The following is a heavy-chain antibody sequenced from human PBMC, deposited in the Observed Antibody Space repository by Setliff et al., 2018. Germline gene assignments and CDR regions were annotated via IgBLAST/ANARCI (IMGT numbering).Heavy chain of an antibody. CDR1: GYTFTGYY. J-gene: IGHJ6*03. CDR2: INPNSGGT. V-gene: IGHV1-2*06. D-gene: IGHD1-26*01. CDR3: ARGRGSYYYYMDV. Sequence: ASVKVSCKASGYTFTGYYMHWVRQAPGQGLEWMGRINPNSGGTNYAQKFQGRVTMTRDTSISTAYMELSRLRSDDTAVYSCARGRGSYYYYMDVWGKGTTVTVSS.